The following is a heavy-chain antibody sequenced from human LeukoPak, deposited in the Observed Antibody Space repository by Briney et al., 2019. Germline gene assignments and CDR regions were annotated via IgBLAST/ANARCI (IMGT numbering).Heavy chain of an antibody. CDR2: IWYGGSNK. Sequence: QPGGSLRLSCAASGFTFSSYGMHWVRQAPGKGLEWVAVIWYGGSNKYYADSVKGRFTISRDNSKNTLYLQMNSLRAEDTAVYYCAKDRGGGIADAFDIWGQGTMVTVSS. V-gene: IGHV3-30*02. CDR1: GFTFSSYG. J-gene: IGHJ3*02. CDR3: AKDRGGGIADAFDI. D-gene: IGHD6-13*01.